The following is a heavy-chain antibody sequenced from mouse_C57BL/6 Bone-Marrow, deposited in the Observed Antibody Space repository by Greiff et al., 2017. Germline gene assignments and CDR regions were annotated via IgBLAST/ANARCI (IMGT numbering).Heavy chain of an antibody. V-gene: IGHV1-26*01. CDR2: INPNNGGT. Sequence: VQLKQSGPELVKPGASVKISCKASGYTFTDYYMNWVKQSPGKSLEWIGDINPNNGGTSYNQKFKGKDTLTVDKSSSTAYMELRSLTSEDSAVYYCARHYYYGSGSFGYWGQGTTLTVSS. CDR1: GYTFTDYY. D-gene: IGHD1-1*01. CDR3: ARHYYYGSGSFGY. J-gene: IGHJ2*01.